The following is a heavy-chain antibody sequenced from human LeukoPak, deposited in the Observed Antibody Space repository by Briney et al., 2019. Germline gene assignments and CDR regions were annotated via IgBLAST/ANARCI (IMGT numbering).Heavy chain of an antibody. CDR3: ARNAYCGCDCWVDY. V-gene: IGHV4-59*01. Sequence: SGTLSLTCAVSGGSISSYYWSWIRQPPGKGLEWIGYIYYSGSTNYNPSLKSRVTISVDTSKNHFSLKLSSVTAADTAVYYCARNAYCGCDCWVDYWGQGTLVTVSS. J-gene: IGHJ4*02. CDR2: IYYSGST. D-gene: IGHD2-21*02. CDR1: GGSISSYY.